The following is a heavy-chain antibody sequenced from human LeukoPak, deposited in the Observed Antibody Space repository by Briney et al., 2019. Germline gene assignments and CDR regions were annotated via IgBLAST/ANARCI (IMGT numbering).Heavy chain of an antibody. CDR3: ATSRVFDY. CDR1: GFTVSTSY. CDR2: IYRGGST. Sequence: PGGSLRLSCAASGFTVSTSYMNWVRQAPGKGLEWVSLIYRGGSTNYADSVKGRFTISRDNAENSLYLQMNSLKAEDTAAYYCATSRVFDYWGQGALVIVSS. V-gene: IGHV3-66*01. J-gene: IGHJ4*02.